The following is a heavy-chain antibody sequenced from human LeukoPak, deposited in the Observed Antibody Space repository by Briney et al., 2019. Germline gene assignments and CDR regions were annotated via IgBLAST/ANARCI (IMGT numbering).Heavy chain of an antibody. CDR1: GFTFSSYW. J-gene: IGHJ6*02. CDR2: IKQDGSEK. Sequence: QPGGSPRLSCAASGFTFSSYWMSWVRQAPGKGLEWVANIKQDGSEKYYVDSVKGRFTISRDNAKNSLYLQMNSLRAEDTAVYYCARGGTDLWSGYYGMDVWGQGTTVTVSS. CDR3: ARGGTDLWSGYYGMDV. V-gene: IGHV3-7*01. D-gene: IGHD3-3*01.